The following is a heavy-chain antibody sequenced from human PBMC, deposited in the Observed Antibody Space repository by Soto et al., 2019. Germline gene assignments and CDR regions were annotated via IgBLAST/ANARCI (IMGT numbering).Heavy chain of an antibody. CDR2: IWYDGSNK. Sequence: GGSLRLSCAASGFTFSSYGMHWVRQAPGKGLEWVAVIWYDGSNKYYADSVKGRFTISRDNSKNTLYLQMNSLRAEDTAVYYCARGPRMGYYDYVWGSYPEYYGMDVWGQGTTVTVSS. CDR3: ARGPRMGYYDYVWGSYPEYYGMDV. D-gene: IGHD3-16*02. V-gene: IGHV3-33*01. J-gene: IGHJ6*02. CDR1: GFTFSSYG.